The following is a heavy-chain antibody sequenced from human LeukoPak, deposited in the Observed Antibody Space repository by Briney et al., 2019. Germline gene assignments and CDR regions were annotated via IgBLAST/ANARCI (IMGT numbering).Heavy chain of an antibody. D-gene: IGHD3-10*01. Sequence: SETLSLTCTVSGGSISSFYWSWIRQPPGKGLEWIGYIYYSGSTNYKPSVKSRVTISVDTSKNQFSLKLSSVTAADTAVYYCARGGYYGSGNDFRFDPWGQGTLVTVSS. J-gene: IGHJ5*02. V-gene: IGHV4-59*01. CDR3: ARGGYYGSGNDFRFDP. CDR2: IYYSGST. CDR1: GGSISSFY.